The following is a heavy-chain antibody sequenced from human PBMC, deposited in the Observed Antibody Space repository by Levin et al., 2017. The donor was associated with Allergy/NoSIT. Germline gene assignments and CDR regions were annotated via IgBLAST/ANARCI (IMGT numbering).Heavy chain of an antibody. V-gene: IGHV4-34*01. Sequence: SCAVYGGSFSGYYWSWIRQPPGKGLEWIGEINHSGSTNYNPSLKSRVTISVDTSKNQFSLKLSSVTAADTAVYYCARGLSIAARPYYFDYWGQGTLVTVSS. CDR3: ARGLSIAARPYYFDY. CDR2: INHSGST. D-gene: IGHD6-6*01. J-gene: IGHJ4*02. CDR1: GGSFSGYY.